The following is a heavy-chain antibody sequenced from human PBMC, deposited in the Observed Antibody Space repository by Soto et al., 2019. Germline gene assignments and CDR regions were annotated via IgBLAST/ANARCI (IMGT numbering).Heavy chain of an antibody. CDR3: AKVGGVYYYYYYMDV. J-gene: IGHJ6*03. CDR2: ISWNSGSI. D-gene: IGHD2-8*02. V-gene: IGHV3-9*01. CDR1: GFTFDDYA. Sequence: PGGSLRLSCAASGFTFDDYAMHWFRQAPGKGLEWVSGISWNSGSIGYADSVKGRFTISRDNAKKSLYLQMNSLRAEDTALYYCAKVGGVYYYYYYMDVWGKGTTVTVSS.